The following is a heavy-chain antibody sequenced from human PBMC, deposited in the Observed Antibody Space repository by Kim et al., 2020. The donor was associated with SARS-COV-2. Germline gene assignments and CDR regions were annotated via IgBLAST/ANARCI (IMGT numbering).Heavy chain of an antibody. CDR1: GYTFTSYA. V-gene: IGHV7-4-1*02. CDR3: AREVAATVVTPIKNGFDP. J-gene: IGHJ5*02. Sequence: ASVKVSCKASGYTFTSYAMNWVRQAPGQGLEWMGWINTNTGNPTYAQGFTGRFVFSLDTSVSTAYLQISSLQTEDTAVYYCAREVAATVVTPIKNGFDPWGQETLGTVSS. CDR2: INTNTGNP. D-gene: IGHD2-15*01.